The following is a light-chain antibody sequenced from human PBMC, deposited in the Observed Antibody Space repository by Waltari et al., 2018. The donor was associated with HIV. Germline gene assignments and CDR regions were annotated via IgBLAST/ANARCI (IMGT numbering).Light chain of an antibody. J-gene: IGLJ2*01. CDR2: DVS. V-gene: IGLV2-14*03. CDR1: ASDIGDYNY. CDR3: SSDTRSTRTTAWL. Sequence: QSALTQPASVSGAPGQSITISCTGTASDIGDYNYVSWYQQHPGKAPKLVIYDVSNRPSGISTRFSGAKSGTTASLTISGLQAEDEAVYYCSSDTRSTRTTAWLFGGGTRLTVL.